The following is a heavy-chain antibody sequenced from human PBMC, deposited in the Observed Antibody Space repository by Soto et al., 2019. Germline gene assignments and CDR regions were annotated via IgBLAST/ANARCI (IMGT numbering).Heavy chain of an antibody. Sequence: EVQLLESGGGLVQPGGSLRLSCAASGFTFSSYAMSWVRQAPGKGLEWVSAISKSGDNTYYADSVKGRFTISRDNSKHTLYLQMNSLRAEDTAAYYCADTDATSGHWGQGTLVTVSS. CDR3: ADTDATSGH. CDR1: GFTFSSYA. V-gene: IGHV3-23*01. D-gene: IGHD2-15*01. J-gene: IGHJ4*02. CDR2: ISKSGDNT.